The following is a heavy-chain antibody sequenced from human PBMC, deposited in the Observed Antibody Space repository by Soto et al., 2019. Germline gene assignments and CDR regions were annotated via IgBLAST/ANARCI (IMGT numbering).Heavy chain of an antibody. CDR1: GGSIISSNW. Sequence: SEPLSLTCSVSGGSIISSNWWNWFLHPPLKGLEWIGEIYHSGSTNYNPSLRSRVTISLDKSKNQFSLRVKSVTAADTAEYYCARAWPSVDSYGSGVMDVWGQGTTVTVSS. CDR3: ARAWPSVDSYGSGVMDV. J-gene: IGHJ6*02. D-gene: IGHD5-18*01. CDR2: IYHSGST. V-gene: IGHV4-4*02.